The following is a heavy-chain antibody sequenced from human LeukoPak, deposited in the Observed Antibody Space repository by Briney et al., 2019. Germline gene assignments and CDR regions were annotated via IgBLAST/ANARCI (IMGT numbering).Heavy chain of an antibody. J-gene: IGHJ4*02. Sequence: PSETLSLTCTVSGGSISSSSYYWGWIRQPPGKGLEWIGSIYYSGSTYYNPSLKSRVTISVDTSKNQFSLKLSSVTAADTAVYYCARGQTLDHTEVDIVVVVAATKYFDYWGQGTLVTVSS. CDR1: GGSISSSSYY. CDR3: ARGQTLDHTEVDIVVVVAATKYFDY. D-gene: IGHD2-15*01. V-gene: IGHV4-39*07. CDR2: IYYSGST.